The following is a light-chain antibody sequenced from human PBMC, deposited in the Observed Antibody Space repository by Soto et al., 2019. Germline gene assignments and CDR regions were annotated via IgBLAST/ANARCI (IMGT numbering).Light chain of an antibody. V-gene: IGKV1-39*01. J-gene: IGKJ1*01. CDR1: QSISNH. CDR2: ASN. CDR3: QQSYSIPRT. Sequence: DIQMTQSPSSLSASVEDRVIITCRASQSISNHLNWYQQKPGKAPNLLIFASNTLKSGVPSRFSGSGSETDFTLTIGGVQPEDFSIYYCQQSYSIPRTFGQGTKVDI.